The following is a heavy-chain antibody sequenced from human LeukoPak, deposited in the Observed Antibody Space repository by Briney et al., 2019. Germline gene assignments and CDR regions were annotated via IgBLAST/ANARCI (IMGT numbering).Heavy chain of an antibody. CDR2: TYYRSNWYN. D-gene: IGHD2-2*01. J-gene: IGHJ4*02. V-gene: IGHV6-1*01. CDR1: GDSVSRNNVA. CDR3: ARGRDVVVVPAADFDY. Sequence: SQTLSLTCAISGDSVSRNNVAWNWIRQSPSRGLEWLGRTYYRSNWYNEYAVSVGSRITITPDTSKNQFSLQLKSVTPEDTAVYHCARGRDVVVVPAADFDYWGQGILVTVSS.